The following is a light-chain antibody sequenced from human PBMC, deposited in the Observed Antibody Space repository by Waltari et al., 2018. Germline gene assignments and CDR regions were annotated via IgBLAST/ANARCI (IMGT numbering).Light chain of an antibody. J-gene: IGLJ1*01. V-gene: IGLV2-14*01. CDR2: EVN. CDR1: STDIGGYYY. Sequence: QSALTPPASVSGSPGTSITTSCTGTSTDIGGYYYVYWYQQYPVKAPNLMIYEVNKRPSEVSNRCSGSKSGNTAALTISGLQAEDEADYYCGSYTTSSRDYVFGTGTKVTVL. CDR3: GSYTTSSRDYV.